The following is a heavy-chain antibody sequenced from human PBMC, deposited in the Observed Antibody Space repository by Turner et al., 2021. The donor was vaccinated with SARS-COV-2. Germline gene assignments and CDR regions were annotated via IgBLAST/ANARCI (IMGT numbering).Heavy chain of an antibody. V-gene: IGHV1-8*01. CDR1: GYTFTSYD. D-gene: IGHD2-2*02. CDR3: ARGSYCSSTKGYTGGWIDP. J-gene: IGHJ5*02. Sequence: QVQLVQSGAEVKKPGASVKVSCKASGYTFTSYDINWVRQATGQGLEWMGWMNPNSGNTGYAQKCQGRVTMTRNTSISTAYMELSSLRSEDTAVYYCARGSYCSSTKGYTGGWIDPWGQGTLVTVSS. CDR2: MNPNSGNT.